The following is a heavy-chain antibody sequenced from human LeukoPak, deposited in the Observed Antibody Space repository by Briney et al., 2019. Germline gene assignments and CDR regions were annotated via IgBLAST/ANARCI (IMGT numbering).Heavy chain of an antibody. CDR3: ARDRELGY. Sequence: SETLSLTCTVSGVSISTYYWSWIRQSPGKGLEWIGWSYHRGSTGYNPSLKSRVAISVDTSKNQFSLKLTSVTAADTAVYYCARDRELGYWGQGTLVIVSS. CDR1: GVSISTYY. V-gene: IGHV4-59*01. D-gene: IGHD1-1*01. J-gene: IGHJ4*02. CDR2: SYHRGST.